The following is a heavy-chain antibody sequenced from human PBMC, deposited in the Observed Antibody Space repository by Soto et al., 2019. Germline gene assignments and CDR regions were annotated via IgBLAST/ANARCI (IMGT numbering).Heavy chain of an antibody. V-gene: IGHV3-7*01. CDR2: IKQDGSEK. J-gene: IGHJ6*02. CDR1: GFTFSSYL. CDR3: ARIITIFGVALYGMDV. D-gene: IGHD3-3*01. Sequence: LRLSCAASGFTFSSYLMSWVRQAPGKGLEWVANIKQDGSEKYYVDSVKGRFTISRDNAKNSLYLQMNSLRAEDTAVYYCARIITIFGVALYGMDVWGQGTTVTVSS.